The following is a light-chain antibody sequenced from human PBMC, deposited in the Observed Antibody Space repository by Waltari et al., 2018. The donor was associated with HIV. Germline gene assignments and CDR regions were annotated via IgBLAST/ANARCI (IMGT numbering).Light chain of an antibody. V-gene: IGLV1-40*01. CDR3: QSYDKSLSGSV. J-gene: IGLJ2*01. CDR2: DYI. Sequence: QSVLTQPPSVSGAPGQRVTISCTGNNSNIGSGYDVHWYQQLPGTAPKFFISDYIRRPAGGPHRGCGCRSGTTASRAITGLQAEDEADYYCQSYDKSLSGSVFGGGTKLTVL. CDR1: NSNIGSGYD.